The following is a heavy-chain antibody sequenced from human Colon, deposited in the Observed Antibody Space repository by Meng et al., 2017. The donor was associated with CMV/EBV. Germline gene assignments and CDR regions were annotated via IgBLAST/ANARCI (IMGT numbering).Heavy chain of an antibody. CDR3: ARTRTGGYNFDY. J-gene: IGHJ4*02. CDR2: INYSGTT. D-gene: IGHD5-24*01. V-gene: IGHV4-31*03. CDR1: GSSISSGAYY. Sequence: LRLSCTVSGSSISSGAYYWSWIRQHPGKGLEWIAYINYSGTTYYNPSLKSRINMSVDTSRNRSSLKLSSVTAADTAVYYCARTRTGGYNFDYWGQGTLVTVSS.